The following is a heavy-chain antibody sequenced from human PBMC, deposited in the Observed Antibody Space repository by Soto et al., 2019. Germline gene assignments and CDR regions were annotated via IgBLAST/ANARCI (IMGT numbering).Heavy chain of an antibody. Sequence: VASVKVSCKASGYTFTSYGISWVRQAPGQGLEWMGWISAYNGNTNYAQKLQGRVTMTTDTSTSTAYMELRSLRSDDTAVYYCARDQASYSYYYGSGSPYYYYYGMDVWGQGTTVTVSS. CDR1: GYTFTSYG. J-gene: IGHJ6*02. V-gene: IGHV1-18*01. CDR3: ARDQASYSYYYGSGSPYYYYYGMDV. D-gene: IGHD3-10*01. CDR2: ISAYNGNT.